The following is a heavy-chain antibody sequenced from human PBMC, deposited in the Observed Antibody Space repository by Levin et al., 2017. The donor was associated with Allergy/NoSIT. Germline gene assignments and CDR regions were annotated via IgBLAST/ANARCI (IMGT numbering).Heavy chain of an antibody. CDR3: TTMGHSSGWYSGRAPGTHFDY. V-gene: IGHV3-15*07. Sequence: ETLSLTCAASGFTFSNAWMNWVRQAPGKGLEWVGRIKSKTDGGTTDYAAPVKGRFTISRDDSKNTLYLQMNSLKTEDTAVYYCTTMGHSSGWYSGRAPGTHFDYWGQGTLVTVSS. CDR2: IKSKTDGGTT. CDR1: GFTFSNAW. J-gene: IGHJ4*02. D-gene: IGHD6-19*01.